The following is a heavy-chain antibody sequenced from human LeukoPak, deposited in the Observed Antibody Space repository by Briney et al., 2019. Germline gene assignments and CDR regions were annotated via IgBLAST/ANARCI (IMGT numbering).Heavy chain of an antibody. CDR2: ISYDGSNK. CDR1: GFTFSSYA. D-gene: IGHD3-22*01. Sequence: GGSLRLSCAASGFTFSSYAVHWVRQAPGKGLEWVAVISYDGSNKYYADSVKGRFTISRDNSKNTLYLQMNSQRAEDTAVYYCARDYDRTPWIHEMYDSSGPEDYWGQGTLVTVSS. J-gene: IGHJ4*02. CDR3: ARDYDRTPWIHEMYDSSGPEDY. V-gene: IGHV3-30-3*01.